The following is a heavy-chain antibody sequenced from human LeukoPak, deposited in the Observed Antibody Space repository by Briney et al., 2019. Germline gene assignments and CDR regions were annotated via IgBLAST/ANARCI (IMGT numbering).Heavy chain of an antibody. CDR1: GFTFSSYA. CDR2: ISYDGSNK. D-gene: IGHD3-10*01. Sequence: RGSLRLSCAASGFTFSSYAMHWVRQAPGKGLEWVAVISYDGSNKYYADSVKGRFTISRDNSKNTLYLQMNSLRAEDTAVYYCARDLKPYYYGSAIDYWGQGTLVTVSS. V-gene: IGHV3-30-3*01. CDR3: ARDLKPYYYGSAIDY. J-gene: IGHJ4*02.